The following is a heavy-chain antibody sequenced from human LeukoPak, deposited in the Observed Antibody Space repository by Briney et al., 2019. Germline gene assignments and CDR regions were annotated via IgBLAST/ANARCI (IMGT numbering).Heavy chain of an antibody. J-gene: IGHJ5*02. D-gene: IGHD6-19*01. CDR2: INHSGST. CDR1: GGSFSGYY. Sequence: PSETLSLTCAVYGGSFSGYYWSWIRQPPGKGLEWIGEINHSGSTNYNPSLKSRVTISVDTSKNQFSLKLSSVTAADTAVYYCASVSGTEGNWFDPWGQGTLVTVSS. CDR3: ASVSGTEGNWFDP. V-gene: IGHV4-34*01.